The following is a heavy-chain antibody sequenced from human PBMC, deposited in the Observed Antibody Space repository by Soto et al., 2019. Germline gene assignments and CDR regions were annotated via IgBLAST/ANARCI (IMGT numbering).Heavy chain of an antibody. D-gene: IGHD2-21*02. Sequence: SETLSLTCAVSGGFISSGGYSWSWIRQPPGKGLEWIGYIYHSGSTYYSPSLKSRVTISVERSKNQFVLKLSSVTAVDMAVYYCARVRDCGGYCYIFDYWGQGTLVTVSS. CDR1: GGFISSGGYS. V-gene: IGHV4-30-2*01. CDR2: IYHSGST. CDR3: ARVRDCGGYCYIFDY. J-gene: IGHJ4*02.